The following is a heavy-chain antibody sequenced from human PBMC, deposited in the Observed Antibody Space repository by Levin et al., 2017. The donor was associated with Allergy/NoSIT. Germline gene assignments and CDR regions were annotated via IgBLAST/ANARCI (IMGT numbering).Heavy chain of an antibody. CDR1: GFTFSNVW. Sequence: GGSLRLSCAASGFTFSNVWMNWVRQAPGKGLEWVGRINSITDGGTTDYAAPVKGRFIIPRDDSKNTLYLHLNSLITEDTAVYYCVAAAGGYWGRGTRVTVSS. J-gene: IGHJ4*02. V-gene: IGHV3-15*05. D-gene: IGHD6-13*01. CDR2: INSITDGGTT. CDR3: VAAAGGY.